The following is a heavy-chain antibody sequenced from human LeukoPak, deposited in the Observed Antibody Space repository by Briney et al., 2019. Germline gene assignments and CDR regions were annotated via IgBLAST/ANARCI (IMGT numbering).Heavy chain of an antibody. J-gene: IGHJ4*02. V-gene: IGHV3-23*01. Sequence: GGSLRLSCAASGFTFTSYAMNWVRQAPGKGLEWVSVISGSGGSTYYADSVKGRFTISRDNSNNTLYLQMNSLRVEDTAIYYRAKDYSNYGDHWGQGTLVTVSS. CDR3: AKDYSNYGDH. D-gene: IGHD4-11*01. CDR1: GFTFTSYA. CDR2: ISGSGGST.